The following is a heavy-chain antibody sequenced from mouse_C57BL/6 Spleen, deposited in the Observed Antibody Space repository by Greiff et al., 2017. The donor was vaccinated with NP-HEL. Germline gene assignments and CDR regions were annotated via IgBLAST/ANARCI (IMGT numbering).Heavy chain of an antibody. CDR2: IDPSDSET. Sequence: VQLQQPGAELVRPGSSVKLSCKASGYTFTSYWMHWVKQRPIQGLEWIGNIDPSDSETHYNQKFKDKATLTVDKSSSTAYMQLSSLTSEDSAVYYCARGGLDSSGTGYFDVWGTGTTVTVSS. D-gene: IGHD3-2*02. V-gene: IGHV1-52*01. J-gene: IGHJ1*03. CDR3: ARGGLDSSGTGYFDV. CDR1: GYTFTSYW.